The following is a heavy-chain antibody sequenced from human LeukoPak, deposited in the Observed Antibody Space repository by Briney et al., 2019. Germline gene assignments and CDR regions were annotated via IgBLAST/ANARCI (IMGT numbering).Heavy chain of an antibody. CDR1: GFTFSNYW. D-gene: IGHD3-3*02. J-gene: IGHJ4*02. CDR3: ARGHFYHLY. Sequence: GGSLRLSCAASGFTFSNYWMSWVRQAPGKGLEWVANIKMDGSEEYYVDSVKGRSTISRDNAKNSLYLQMNSLRAEDTAVYFCARGHFYHLYWGQGTLVTVSS. CDR2: IKMDGSEE. V-gene: IGHV3-7*03.